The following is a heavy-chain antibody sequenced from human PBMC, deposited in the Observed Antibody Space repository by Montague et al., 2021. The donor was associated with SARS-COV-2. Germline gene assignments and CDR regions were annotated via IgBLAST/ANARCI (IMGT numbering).Heavy chain of an antibody. CDR1: GGSVSSSPYY. CDR3: ARSSYYGSGTYFYKYYMDV. Sequence: SETLSLTCTVSGGSVSSSPYYWGWLRQPPGRGLEWVGSISYSGRTYFSPSLKSRLTISVDSSESQSSLRLSSVTAADTAVYSCARSSYYGSGTYFYKYYMDVWGKGTTVTVSS. D-gene: IGHD3-10*01. J-gene: IGHJ6*03. V-gene: IGHV4-39*01. CDR2: ISYSGRT.